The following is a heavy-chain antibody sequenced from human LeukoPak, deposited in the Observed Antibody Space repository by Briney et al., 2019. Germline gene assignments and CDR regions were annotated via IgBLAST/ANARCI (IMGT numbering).Heavy chain of an antibody. CDR1: GGTFSSYA. Sequence: SVKISYKASGGTFSSYAISWVRQAPGQGLEWMGGIIPIVGTANYAQKFQGRVTITADESTSTAYMELSSLRSEDTAVYYCARDRAEYYYDSSGRIDAFDIWGQGTMVTVSS. V-gene: IGHV1-69*13. D-gene: IGHD3-22*01. CDR2: IIPIVGTA. CDR3: ARDRAEYYYDSSGRIDAFDI. J-gene: IGHJ3*02.